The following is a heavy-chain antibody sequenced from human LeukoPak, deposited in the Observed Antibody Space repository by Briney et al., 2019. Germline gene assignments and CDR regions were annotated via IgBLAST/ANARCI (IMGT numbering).Heavy chain of an antibody. V-gene: IGHV1-2*02. CDR3: ARDVVASHGFDY. CDR2: INPNSGGT. CDR1: GYTFTGYY. D-gene: IGHD2-15*01. Sequence: ASVKVSCKASGYTFTGYYMHWVRQAPGHGLEWMGWINPNSGGTNYAQKFQGRVTMTRDTSISTAYMELSRLRSDDTAVYYCARDVVASHGFDYWGQGPLVTVSS. J-gene: IGHJ4*02.